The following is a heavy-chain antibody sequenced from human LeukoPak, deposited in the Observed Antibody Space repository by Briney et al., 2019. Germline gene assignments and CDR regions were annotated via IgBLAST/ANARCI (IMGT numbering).Heavy chain of an antibody. CDR3: ARNKGYGSGSYYNGIDY. D-gene: IGHD3-10*01. V-gene: IGHV1-18*01. CDR1: GYTFTSYG. Sequence: ASVKVSCKASGYTFTSYGISWVRQAPGQGLEWMGWISAYNGNTNYAQKLQGRATMTADTSTSTAYMELRSLRSDDTAVYYCARNKGYGSGSYYNGIDYWGQGTLVTVSS. J-gene: IGHJ4*02. CDR2: ISAYNGNT.